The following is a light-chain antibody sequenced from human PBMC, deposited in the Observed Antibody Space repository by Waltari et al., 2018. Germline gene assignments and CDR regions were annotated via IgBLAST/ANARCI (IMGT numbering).Light chain of an antibody. CDR3: HQYFNWPRT. V-gene: IGKV3D-15*01. Sequence: DIVMTQSPATLSVSPGERATLSCRASQTVGTNLAWYQQKPGQAPRLRIYGVVNRATGIPGRFSGSGSGTEFTLAISSLQSEDFAVYYCHQYFNWPRTFGQGTKVEI. J-gene: IGKJ1*01. CDR1: QTVGTN. CDR2: GVV.